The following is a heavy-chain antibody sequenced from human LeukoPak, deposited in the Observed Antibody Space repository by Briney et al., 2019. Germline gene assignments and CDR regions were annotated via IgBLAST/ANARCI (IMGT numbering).Heavy chain of an antibody. Sequence: PGGSLRLSCAASGFAFSSYGMHWVRQAPDKGLEWVAVIWYDGSNKYYADSVKGRFTISRDNSKNTLYLQMNSLRAEDTAVYYCARSYRYFDYWGQGTLVTISS. CDR1: GFAFSSYG. D-gene: IGHD3-16*02. J-gene: IGHJ4*02. V-gene: IGHV3-33*01. CDR2: IWYDGSNK. CDR3: ARSYRYFDY.